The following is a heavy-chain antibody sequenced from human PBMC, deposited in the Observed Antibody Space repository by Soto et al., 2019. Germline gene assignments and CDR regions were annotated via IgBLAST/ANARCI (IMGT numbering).Heavy chain of an antibody. CDR3: AKMRYTSLYYYGLDV. CDR2: ISYDGNNE. Sequence: QVQLVESGGGVVQPGTSLRLSCAVSGFTFSSFGMYWVLQAPGKGLEWVAVISYDGNNEYYADSVRGRFTISRDISKSTLFLQMTSLTAEDTAVYYCAKMRYTSLYYYGLDVWGQGTTVTVSS. D-gene: IGHD1-20*01. CDR1: GFTFSSFG. J-gene: IGHJ6*02. V-gene: IGHV3-30*18.